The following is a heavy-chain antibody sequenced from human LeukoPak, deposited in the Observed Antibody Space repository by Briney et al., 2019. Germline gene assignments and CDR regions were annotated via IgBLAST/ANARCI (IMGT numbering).Heavy chain of an antibody. CDR2: IIPIFGTA. CDR1: GGTFSIYA. Sequence: ASVKVSFKGSGGTFSIYAISWVRQAPGQGLEWVGGIIPIFGTANYAQKFQGRVTITADESTSTAYMELSSLRSEDTAVYYCARDRYSSGWYEIDYWGQGTLVTVSS. CDR3: ARDRYSSGWYEIDY. J-gene: IGHJ4*02. V-gene: IGHV1-69*13. D-gene: IGHD6-19*01.